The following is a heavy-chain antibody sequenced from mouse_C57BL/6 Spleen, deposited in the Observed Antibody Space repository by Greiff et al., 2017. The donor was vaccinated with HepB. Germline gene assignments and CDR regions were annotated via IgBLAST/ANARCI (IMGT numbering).Heavy chain of an antibody. V-gene: IGHV7-3*01. CDR1: GFTFTDYY. Sequence: EVKVVESGGGLVQPGGSLSLSCAASGFTFTDYYMSWVRQPPGKALEWLGFIRNKANGYTTEYSASVKGRFTISRDNSQSILHLQMIALRAEDSATYYFSRYQPIPYFDYGGQGTTLTVSS. CDR3: SRYQPIPYFDY. CDR2: IRNKANGYTT. J-gene: IGHJ2*01. D-gene: IGHD5-1-1*01.